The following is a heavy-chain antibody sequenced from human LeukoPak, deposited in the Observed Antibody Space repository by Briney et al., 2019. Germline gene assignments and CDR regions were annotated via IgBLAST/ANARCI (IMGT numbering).Heavy chain of an antibody. D-gene: IGHD4-17*01. V-gene: IGHV3-74*01. J-gene: IGHJ5*02. Sequence: GGSLRLSCAASGFTFSSYWMHWVRQAPGQGLVWVSRISSDGSSTSYADSVKGRFTISRDNAKNTLYLQMNSLRAEDTAVYYCARAPYGDLGYNWFDPWGQGTLVTVSS. CDR3: ARAPYGDLGYNWFDP. CDR1: GFTFSSYW. CDR2: ISSDGSST.